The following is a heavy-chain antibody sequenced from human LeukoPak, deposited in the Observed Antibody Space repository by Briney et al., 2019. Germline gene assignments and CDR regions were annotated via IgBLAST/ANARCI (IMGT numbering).Heavy chain of an antibody. J-gene: IGHJ4*02. V-gene: IGHV4-39*01. D-gene: IGHD5-24*01. Sequence: PSETLSLTCTVSGGSISSSANFWGWVRQPPGRGLEWIASTYYSRNTYYNSSLKSRVTISVDTSKNQFSLKLSSVTAADTAVYYCARHEEEDGYNAKTFDYWGQGTLVTVSS. CDR1: GGSISSSANF. CDR2: TYYSRNT. CDR3: ARHEEEDGYNAKTFDY.